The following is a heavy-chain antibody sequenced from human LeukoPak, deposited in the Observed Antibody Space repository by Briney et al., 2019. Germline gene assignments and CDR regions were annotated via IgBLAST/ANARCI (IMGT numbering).Heavy chain of an antibody. CDR2: IYPTGNT. V-gene: IGHV4-38-2*02. CDR1: GYSMTSGYY. J-gene: IGHJ4*02. Sequence: SETLSLTCSVSGYSMTSGYYWGSIRRPPGKGLEWVRSIYPTGNTFYDPSFNSRITISVDPPKNQFSLSLSSVTAADTAVYYCARYCSSTTCYTRGGDYWGQGTLVTVSS. D-gene: IGHD2-2*02. CDR3: ARYCSSTTCYTRGGDY.